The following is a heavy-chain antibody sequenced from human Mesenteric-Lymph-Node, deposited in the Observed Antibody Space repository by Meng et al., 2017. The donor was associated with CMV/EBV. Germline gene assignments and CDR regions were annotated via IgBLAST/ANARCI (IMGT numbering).Heavy chain of an antibody. V-gene: IGHV3-21*01. J-gene: IGHJ4*02. CDR1: GFTFDTYA. CDR3: AGGRGGDGLLDC. D-gene: IGHD3-16*01. Sequence: GGSLRLSCAASGFTFDTYAMNWVRQAPGKGLEWVSSINLSSRYINYADSVKGRFTISRDNAKNSLYLQMNTLSAEDTAIYYWAGGRGGDGLLDCWGQGILVTVSS. CDR2: INLSSRYI.